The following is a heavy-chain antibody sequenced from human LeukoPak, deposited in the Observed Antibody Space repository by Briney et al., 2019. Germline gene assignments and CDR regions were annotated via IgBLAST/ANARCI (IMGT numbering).Heavy chain of an antibody. CDR3: ARVFFSPSGWTPRDAFDI. V-gene: IGHV4-39*01. Sequence: PSETLSLTCTVSGGSISSSSYYWGWIRQPPGKGLEWIGSIYYSGSTYYNPSLKSRVTISVDTSKNQFSLKLNSVTAADTAVYYCARVFFSPSGWTPRDAFDIWGQGTMVTVSS. D-gene: IGHD6-19*01. CDR1: GGSISSSSYY. J-gene: IGHJ3*02. CDR2: IYYSGST.